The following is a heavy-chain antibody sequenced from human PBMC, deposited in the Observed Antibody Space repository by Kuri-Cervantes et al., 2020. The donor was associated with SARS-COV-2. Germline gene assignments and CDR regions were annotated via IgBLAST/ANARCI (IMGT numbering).Heavy chain of an antibody. J-gene: IGHJ4*02. CDR2: ISGTRGST. CDR3: ARDVDPYYDYWSGSAGY. V-gene: IGHV3-23*01. D-gene: IGHD3-3*01. Sequence: LSLTCAASGFIFSNFAMNWVRQAPGKGLEWVAVISGTRGSTFYGDSVKGRFTISRDNSKNTLYLQMNGLRAEDTAVYYCARDVDPYYDYWSGSAGYWGQGTLVTVSS. CDR1: GFIFSNFA.